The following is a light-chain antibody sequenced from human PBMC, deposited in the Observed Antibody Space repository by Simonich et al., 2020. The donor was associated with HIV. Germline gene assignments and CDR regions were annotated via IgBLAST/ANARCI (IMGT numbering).Light chain of an antibody. V-gene: IGKV3-15*01. J-gene: IGKJ4*01. CDR1: QSVTSN. CDR3: QQYNNWPALT. Sequence: EIVLTQSPGTLSLSPGERATLSCRASQSVTSNYLAWFQHKPGLAPRLLIYGASTRATGIPARFSGSGSWTEFTLTISSLQSEDFAVYYCQQYNNWPALTFGGGTKVEIK. CDR2: GAS.